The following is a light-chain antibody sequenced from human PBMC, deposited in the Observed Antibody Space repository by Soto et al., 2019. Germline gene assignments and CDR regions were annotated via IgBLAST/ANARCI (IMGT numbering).Light chain of an antibody. J-gene: IGKJ1*01. CDR3: KHSGISPPWT. CDR2: GAS. Sequence: EIVLTQSPGTLSLSPGERATLSCRASQSISGTYLAWYQQKPGRAPRILIYGASNRATGIPARFSGSGSGTDFTLTISRLEPEDFAVYYCKHSGISPPWTFGQGTKVEIK. V-gene: IGKV3-20*01. CDR1: QSISGTY.